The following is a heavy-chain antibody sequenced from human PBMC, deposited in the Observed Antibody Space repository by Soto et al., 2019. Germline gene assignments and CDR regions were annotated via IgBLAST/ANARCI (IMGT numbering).Heavy chain of an antibody. Sequence: PGGSLRLSCAASGFTFSSYAMSWVRQAPGKGLEWVSAISGSGGSTYYADSVKGRFTISRDNSKNTLYLQMNSLRAEDTAVYYCAKDSEAVAGIWYEKYYYYGMDVWGQGTTVTVSS. D-gene: IGHD6-19*01. CDR1: GFTFSSYA. CDR3: AKDSEAVAGIWYEKYYYYGMDV. V-gene: IGHV3-23*01. J-gene: IGHJ6*02. CDR2: ISGSGGST.